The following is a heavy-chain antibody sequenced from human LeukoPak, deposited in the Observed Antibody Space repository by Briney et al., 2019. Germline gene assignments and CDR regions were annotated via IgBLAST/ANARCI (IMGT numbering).Heavy chain of an antibody. J-gene: IGHJ4*02. Sequence: GRSLRLSCAASGFTFSSYGMHWVRPAPGKGLEWVAVIWYAESNKYYADSVKGRVTISRANSKNTLYLQMNRLRAEDTAVYYCAKGSLDYWGQGTLVTVSS. CDR3: AKGSLDY. CDR1: GFTFSSYG. V-gene: IGHV3-33*06. CDR2: IWYAESNK. D-gene: IGHD2-15*01.